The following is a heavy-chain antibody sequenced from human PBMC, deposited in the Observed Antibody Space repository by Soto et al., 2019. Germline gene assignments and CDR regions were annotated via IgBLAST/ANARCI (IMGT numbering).Heavy chain of an antibody. Sequence: GASVKVSCKASGYTFTSYGISWVRQAPGQGLEWMGWISAYNGNTNYAQKLQGRVTMTTDTSTSTAYMELRSLRSDDTAVYYCARVGEEYSSGWYGPLDAFDIWGQGTMVTVSS. V-gene: IGHV1-18*01. CDR1: GYTFTSYG. CDR3: ARVGEEYSSGWYGPLDAFDI. CDR2: ISAYNGNT. D-gene: IGHD6-19*01. J-gene: IGHJ3*02.